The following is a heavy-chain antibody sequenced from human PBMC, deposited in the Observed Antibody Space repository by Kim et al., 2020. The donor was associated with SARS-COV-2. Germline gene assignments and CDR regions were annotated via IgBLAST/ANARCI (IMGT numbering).Heavy chain of an antibody. CDR3: AAVRSATYYYYYGMDV. Sequence: SVKVSCKASGFTFTSSAVQWVRQARGQRLEWIGWIVVGSGNTNYAQKFQERVTITRDMSTSTAYMELSSLRSEDTAVYYCAAVRSATYYYYYGMDVWGQGTTVTVSS. J-gene: IGHJ6*02. D-gene: IGHD1-26*01. CDR1: GFTFTSSA. CDR2: IVVGSGNT. V-gene: IGHV1-58*01.